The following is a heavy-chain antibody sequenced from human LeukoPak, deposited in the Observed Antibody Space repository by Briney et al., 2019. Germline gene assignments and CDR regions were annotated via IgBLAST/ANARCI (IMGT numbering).Heavy chain of an antibody. CDR2: MSYDGSDK. CDR3: ARDGRRSGWYNFDY. CDR1: GFTFSTYA. J-gene: IGHJ4*02. Sequence: PGGSLRLSCAASGFTFSTYAMHWVRQAPGKGLEWVAVMSYDGSDKYYVDSVKGRFTISRDNSKNTLYLQMNSLRPEDTAVYYCARDGRRSGWYNFDYWGQGTLVTVSS. V-gene: IGHV3-30*04. D-gene: IGHD6-19*01.